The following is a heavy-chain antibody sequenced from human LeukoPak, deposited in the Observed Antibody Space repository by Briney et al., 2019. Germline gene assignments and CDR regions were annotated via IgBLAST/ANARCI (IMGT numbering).Heavy chain of an antibody. CDR1: GFTFSSYA. CDR3: ARVLGSYSVDY. CDR2: ISSRDSTI. V-gene: IGHV3-48*04. J-gene: IGHJ4*02. Sequence: GGSLRLSCAASGFTFSSYAMSWVRQAPGKGLEWVSYISSRDSTIYYAHSVKGRFTISRDNAKNSLYLQMNSLRAEDTAVYYCARVLGSYSVDYWGQGTLVTVSS. D-gene: IGHD1-26*01.